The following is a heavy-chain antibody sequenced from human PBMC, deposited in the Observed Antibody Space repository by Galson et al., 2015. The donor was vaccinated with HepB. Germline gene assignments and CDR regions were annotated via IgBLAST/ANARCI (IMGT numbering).Heavy chain of an antibody. CDR3: AAGNWGYQSDY. J-gene: IGHJ4*02. Sequence: LSCAASGFTYSSYAMSWVRQAPGKGLEWVSSISGSGDRTYYADSVKGRFTISRDNSKNTLYVQMSSLRGEDTAVYYCAAGNWGYQSDYWGQGTLVTVSS. CDR1: GFTYSSYA. V-gene: IGHV3-23*01. CDR2: ISGSGDRT. D-gene: IGHD7-27*01.